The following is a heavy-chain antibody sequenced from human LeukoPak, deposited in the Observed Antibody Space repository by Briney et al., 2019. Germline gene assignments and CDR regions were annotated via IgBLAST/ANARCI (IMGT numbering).Heavy chain of an antibody. CDR2: INPSGGST. Sequence: ASVKVSCKASGYTFTSYYMHWVRQAPGQGLEWMGIINPSGGSTSYAQKFQGRVIMTRDTSTSTVYMELSSLRSEDTAVYYCARDPSVIFGYSYYYYYYMDVWGKGTTVTVSS. J-gene: IGHJ6*03. D-gene: IGHD3-22*01. CDR3: ARDPSVIFGYSYYYYYYMDV. CDR1: GYTFTSYY. V-gene: IGHV1-46*01.